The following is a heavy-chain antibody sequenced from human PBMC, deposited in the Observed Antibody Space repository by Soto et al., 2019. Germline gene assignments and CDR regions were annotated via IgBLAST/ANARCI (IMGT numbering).Heavy chain of an antibody. CDR1: GDTFSFHT. Sequence: QVQLVQSGAEVKKPGSSVKVSFKTSGDTFSFHTINWVRQAPGQGLQWVGRTIPVLGMSNYEHKFQGRVTITADKSTATAYMILSSLRSDDTAVYYCATSYGSGSRAFDYWGQGSLVTVSS. V-gene: IGHV1-69*02. CDR3: ATSYGSGSRAFDY. D-gene: IGHD3-10*01. J-gene: IGHJ4*02. CDR2: TIPVLGMS.